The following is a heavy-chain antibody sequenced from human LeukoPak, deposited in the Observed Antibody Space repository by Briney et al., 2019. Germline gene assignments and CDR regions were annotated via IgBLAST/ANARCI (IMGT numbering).Heavy chain of an antibody. CDR2: IYYSGST. CDR3: ARDPGFLDY. V-gene: IGHV4-59*01. Sequence: PSETLSLTCTVSGGSISSYYWSWIRQPPGKGLEWIGYIYYSGSTNYNPSLKSRVTISVDTSKNQFSLRLSSVTAADTAVYYCARDPGFLDYWGQGTLVTVSS. D-gene: IGHD2-21*01. J-gene: IGHJ4*02. CDR1: GGSISSYY.